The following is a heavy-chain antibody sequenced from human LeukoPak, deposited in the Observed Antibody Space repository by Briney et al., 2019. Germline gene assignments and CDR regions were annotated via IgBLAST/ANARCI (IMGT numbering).Heavy chain of an antibody. CDR2: ISSSSKYI. V-gene: IGHV3-21*01. D-gene: IGHD2-2*03. J-gene: IGHJ5*02. Sequence: PGGSLRRSCAASGFTFSTYSMNWVRQAPGRGLEWVSSISSSSKYIYYADSVKGRFTISRDDAKNSLSLQMNSLRAEDTAVYYCARDLDIVVVPASWFYPWGQGTLVTVSS. CDR1: GFTFSTYS. CDR3: ARDLDIVVVPASWFYP.